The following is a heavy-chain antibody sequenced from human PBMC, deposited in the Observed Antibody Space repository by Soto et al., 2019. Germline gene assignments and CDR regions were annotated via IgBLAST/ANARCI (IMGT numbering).Heavy chain of an antibody. CDR2: INPSGGST. J-gene: IGHJ3*02. D-gene: IGHD3-10*01. CDR1: GYTCTIYY. Sequence: ASXKVSCKASGYTCTIYYMHWVRQAPVQWLEWMGIINPSGGSTSYAQKFQGRVTMTRDTSTSTVYMELSSLRSEDTAVYYCARGFYYGSGRGPMAIWGQGTMVTVSS. V-gene: IGHV1-46*03. CDR3: ARGFYYGSGRGPMAI.